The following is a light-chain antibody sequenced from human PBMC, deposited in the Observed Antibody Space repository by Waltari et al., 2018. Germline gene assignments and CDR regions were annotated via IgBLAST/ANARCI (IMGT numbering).Light chain of an antibody. CDR2: EFN. CDR1: SRHVGSYNY. J-gene: IGLJ2*01. V-gene: IGLV2-8*01. Sequence: QSALTQPPSASGSPGQSVTISCTGTSRHVGSYNYVSWYQQHPGKAPKLIIYEFNKRPSGVPDRFSGSKSDNTASLTVSGLQAEDEADYYCSSYGSSEVFGGGTKLTVL. CDR3: SSYGSSEV.